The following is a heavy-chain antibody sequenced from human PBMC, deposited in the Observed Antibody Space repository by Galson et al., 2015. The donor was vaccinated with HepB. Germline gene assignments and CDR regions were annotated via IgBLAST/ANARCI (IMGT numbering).Heavy chain of an antibody. V-gene: IGHV5-51*01. CDR2: IYPADSDT. Sequence: QSGAEVKKPGESLKISCQGSGYSFTNYWVAWVRQKPGKGLEWMGIIYPADSDTRYSPSFQGQVAISADKSISTAYLQWSSLKASDTAMYYCARQIAIVGATPAPDDAFDIWGQGTMVTVSS. CDR3: ARQIAIVGATPAPDDAFDI. J-gene: IGHJ3*02. CDR1: GYSFTNYW. D-gene: IGHD1-26*01.